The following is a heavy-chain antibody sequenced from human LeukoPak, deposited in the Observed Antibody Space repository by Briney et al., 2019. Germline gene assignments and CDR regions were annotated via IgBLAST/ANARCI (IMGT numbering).Heavy chain of an antibody. V-gene: IGHV1-18*04. Sequence: ASVKVSCKASGYTFTSYGISWVRQAPGQGLEWMGWISAYNGNTNYAQKLQGRVTMTTDTSTSTAYMELRSLRSDDTAVYYCARDVWFGESLHREFDYWGQGTLVTVSS. J-gene: IGHJ4*02. D-gene: IGHD3-10*01. CDR3: ARDVWFGESLHREFDY. CDR2: ISAYNGNT. CDR1: GYTFTSYG.